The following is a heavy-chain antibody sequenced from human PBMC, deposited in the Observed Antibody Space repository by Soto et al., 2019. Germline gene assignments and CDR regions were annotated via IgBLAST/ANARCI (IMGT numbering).Heavy chain of an antibody. J-gene: IGHJ6*02. V-gene: IGHV3-33*01. CDR3: ARDTRPITMVRGVLDV. D-gene: IGHD3-10*01. CDR2: IWYDGSNK. CDR1: GFTFSSYG. Sequence: QVQLVESGGGVVQPGRSLRLSCAASGFTFSSYGMHWVRQAPGKGLEWVAVIWYDGSNKYYADSVKGRFTISRDNSKNTLYLQMTSLRAEDTAVYYCARDTRPITMVRGVLDVWGQGTTVTVSS.